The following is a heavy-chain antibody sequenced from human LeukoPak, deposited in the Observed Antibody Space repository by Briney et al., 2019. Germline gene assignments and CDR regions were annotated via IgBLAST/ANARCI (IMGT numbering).Heavy chain of an antibody. CDR1: GYSSTSYW. CDR2: IYPGDSDT. V-gene: IGHV5-51*01. CDR3: ARLLLWFGELPYGMDV. J-gene: IGHJ6*04. Sequence: PGESLKISCKGSGYSSTSYWIGWVRQMPGKGLEWMGIIYPGDSDTRYSPSFQGQVTISADKSISTAYLQWSSLKASDTAMYYCARLLLWFGELPYGMDVWGKGTTVTVSS. D-gene: IGHD3-10*01.